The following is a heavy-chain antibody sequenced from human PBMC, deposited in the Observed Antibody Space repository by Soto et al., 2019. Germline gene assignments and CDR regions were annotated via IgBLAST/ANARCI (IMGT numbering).Heavy chain of an antibody. CDR3: AKAYNRYYYDSSGYYSAPYYYYGMDV. CDR2: ISYDGSNK. V-gene: IGHV3-30*18. Sequence: PGGSLRLSCAASGFTFSSYGMHWVRQAPGKGLEWVAVISYDGSNKYYADSVKGRFTISRDNSKNTLYLQMNSLRAEDTAVYYCAKAYNRYYYDSSGYYSAPYYYYGMDVWGQGTTVTVSS. CDR1: GFTFSSYG. J-gene: IGHJ6*02. D-gene: IGHD3-22*01.